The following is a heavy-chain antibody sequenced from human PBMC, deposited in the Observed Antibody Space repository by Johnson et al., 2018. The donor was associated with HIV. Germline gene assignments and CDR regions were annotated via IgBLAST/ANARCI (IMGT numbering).Heavy chain of an antibody. D-gene: IGHD3-9*01. CDR1: GFIFSDYY. CDR2: ISSSGRTI. V-gene: IGHV3-11*04. J-gene: IGHJ3*02. CDR3: AREEGTDIFTRGDAFDI. Sequence: MQLVESGGDLVKPGGSLRLSCAASGFIFSDYYMTWIRQAPGNGLESISYISSSGRTIYYADSVKGRFTMSRDNAKKSLYLQMNSLVAEDTAGYYCAREEGTDIFTRGDAFDIWGQGTMVTVSS.